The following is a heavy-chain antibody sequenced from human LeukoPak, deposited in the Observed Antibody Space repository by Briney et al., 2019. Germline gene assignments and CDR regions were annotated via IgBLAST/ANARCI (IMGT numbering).Heavy chain of an antibody. CDR1: GVSISSYY. Sequence: SETLSLTCTVSGVSISSYYWSWIRQPPGKGLEWIGRIYTSGSTNYNPSLKSRVTISVDTSKNQFSLKLSSVTAADTAVYYCARNSPIAAADDAFDIWGQGTMVTVSS. CDR3: ARNSPIAAADDAFDI. D-gene: IGHD6-13*01. CDR2: IYTSGST. J-gene: IGHJ3*02. V-gene: IGHV4-4*08.